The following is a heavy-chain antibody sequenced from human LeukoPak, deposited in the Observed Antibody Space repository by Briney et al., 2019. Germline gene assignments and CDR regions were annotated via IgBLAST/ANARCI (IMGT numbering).Heavy chain of an antibody. Sequence: TGGSLRLSCAASGFTFSRYWMTWVRQAPGKGPEWVANINQDGGEKYYVDSVKGRFTVSRDNAKNSLFLQVNSLRAEDTAVYYCAELDSSSPRNWGQGTLVTVSS. CDR3: AELDSSSPRN. V-gene: IGHV3-7*02. J-gene: IGHJ4*02. CDR2: INQDGGEK. CDR1: GFTFSRYW. D-gene: IGHD6-13*01.